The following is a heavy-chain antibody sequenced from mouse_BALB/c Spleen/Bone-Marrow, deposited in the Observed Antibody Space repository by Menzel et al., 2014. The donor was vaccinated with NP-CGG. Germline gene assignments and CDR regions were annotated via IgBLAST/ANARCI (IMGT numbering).Heavy chain of an antibody. CDR3: ARRKAFDGYSWFAY. J-gene: IGHJ3*01. CDR2: ISSGGSYT. D-gene: IGHD2-3*01. CDR1: GFTFSSYA. Sequence: EVKLVESGGGLVKPGGSLKLSCAASGFTFSSYAMSWVRQTPEKRLEWVATISSGGSYTYYPDSVRGRFTISRDNAKNTLYLQMSSLRSEDTAMYYCARRKAFDGYSWFAYWGQGTLVTVSA. V-gene: IGHV5-9-1*01.